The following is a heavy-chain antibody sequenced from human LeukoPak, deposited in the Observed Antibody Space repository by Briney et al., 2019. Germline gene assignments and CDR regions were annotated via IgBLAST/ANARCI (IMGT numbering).Heavy chain of an antibody. CDR2: INPSGGST. CDR1: GHTFTSYY. Sequence: ASVKVSCKASGHTFTSYYMHWVRQAPGQGPEWMGIINPSGGSTSYAQKFQGRVTMTRDTSTSTVYMELSSLRSEDTAVYYCARDRIPYCGGDCYHLFVWGQGTLVTVSS. V-gene: IGHV1-46*01. CDR3: ARDRIPYCGGDCYHLFV. D-gene: IGHD2-21*02. J-gene: IGHJ4*02.